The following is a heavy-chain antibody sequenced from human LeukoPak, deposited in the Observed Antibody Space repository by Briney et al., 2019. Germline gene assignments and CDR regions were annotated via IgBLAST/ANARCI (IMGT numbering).Heavy chain of an antibody. J-gene: IGHJ4*02. CDR3: ARGVVVVRFDY. Sequence: KASETLSLTCTVSGHSISSYYWSWIRQPPGKGLEWIGFIYYSGSTNYNPSLKSRVTISVDTSKNQFSLKLSSVTAADTAVYYCARGVVVVRFDYWGQGTLVTVSS. V-gene: IGHV4-59*08. CDR1: GHSISSYY. CDR2: IYYSGST. D-gene: IGHD2-15*01.